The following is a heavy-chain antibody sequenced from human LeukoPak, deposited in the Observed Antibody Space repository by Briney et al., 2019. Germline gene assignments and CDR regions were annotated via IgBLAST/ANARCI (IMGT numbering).Heavy chain of an antibody. CDR2: IYYSGNT. CDR1: GGSISSSSYY. CDR3: ARPNYYDSSGYFYYFDY. Sequence: SETLSLTCTVSGGSISSSSYYWGWIRQPPGKGLEWIGSIYYSGNTYYNPSLKSRVTISVDTSKNQFSLKLSSVTAADTAVYYCARPNYYDSSGYFYYFDYWGQGTLVTVSS. J-gene: IGHJ4*02. V-gene: IGHV4-39*01. D-gene: IGHD3-22*01.